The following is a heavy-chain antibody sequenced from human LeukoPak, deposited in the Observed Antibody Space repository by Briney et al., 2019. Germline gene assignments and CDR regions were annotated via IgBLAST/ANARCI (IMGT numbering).Heavy chain of an antibody. CDR2: ISGSGGRT. V-gene: IGHV3-23*01. CDR1: RFTFSSYA. CDR3: ARAEGPSSAFGI. Sequence: GGSLRLSCVSSRFTFSSYAMSWVRQAPGKGLEWVSSISGSGGRTYYADSVKGRFTISRDNSKNTLYLQMNSLRAEDTAVYYCARAEGPSSAFGIWGQGTMVTVSS. J-gene: IGHJ3*02.